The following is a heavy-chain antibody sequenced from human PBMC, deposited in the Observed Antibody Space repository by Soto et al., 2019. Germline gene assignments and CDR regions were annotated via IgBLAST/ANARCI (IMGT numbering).Heavy chain of an antibody. Sequence: SETLSLTCAVSGGSISSGGYSWSWIRQPPGKGLEWIGYMYHSGSTYYNPSLKSRVTISIDRSKNQFSLKLSSVTAADTAVYYCARDSVVSVDCGGYHRYVIAVWGQG. CDR1: GGSISSGGYS. J-gene: IGHJ6*02. D-gene: IGHD6-25*01. CDR3: ARDSVVSVDCGGYHRYVIAV. V-gene: IGHV4-30-2*01. CDR2: MYHSGST.